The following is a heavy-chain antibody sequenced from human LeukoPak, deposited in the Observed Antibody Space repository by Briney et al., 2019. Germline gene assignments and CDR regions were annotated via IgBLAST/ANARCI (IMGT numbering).Heavy chain of an antibody. V-gene: IGHV3-9*01. CDR2: ISWNSGKV. J-gene: IGHJ3*02. CDR1: GFIFDDYA. Sequence: GGSLRLSCAASGFIFDDYAMHWVRLAPGKGLEWVSGISWNSGKVDYADSVKGRFTISRDNAKNTLYLQMNSLRAEDTAVYYCAKSLHHRAVAGNSDAFDIWGQGTMVTVSS. D-gene: IGHD6-19*01. CDR3: AKSLHHRAVAGNSDAFDI.